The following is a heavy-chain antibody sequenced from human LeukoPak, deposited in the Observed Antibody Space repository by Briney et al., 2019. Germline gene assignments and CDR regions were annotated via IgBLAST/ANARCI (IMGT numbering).Heavy chain of an antibody. CDR3: ARGRGGWYNFDY. CDR2: ISGSGSNT. CDR1: GFTFSSYG. D-gene: IGHD6-19*01. V-gene: IGHV3-23*01. J-gene: IGHJ4*02. Sequence: GGPLRLSCAASGFTFSSYGMSWVRQAPGKGLEWVSTISGSGSNTYYADSVKGRFTISRDNSKNTLYLQMNSLRAEDTAVYYCARGRGGWYNFDYWGQGTLVTVSS.